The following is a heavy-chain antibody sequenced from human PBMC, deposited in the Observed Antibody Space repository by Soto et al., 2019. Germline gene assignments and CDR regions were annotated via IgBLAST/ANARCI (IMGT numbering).Heavy chain of an antibody. CDR1: GFTFRSYV. CDR2: TSYDGSNN. CDR3: ARWGTTGGLYF. V-gene: IGHV3-33*05. J-gene: IGHJ4*02. Sequence: QVQLVESGGGVVQPGTSLRLSCVGSGFTFRSYVIHWVRQAPGKGLEWVALTSYDGSNNFYGDSVKGRFTISRDNSRNTVELQMDSLRLEDTALYYCARWGTTGGLYFWGQGTLVSVSS. D-gene: IGHD3-16*01.